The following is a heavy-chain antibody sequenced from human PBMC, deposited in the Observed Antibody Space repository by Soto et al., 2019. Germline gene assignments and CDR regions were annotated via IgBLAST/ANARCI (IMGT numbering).Heavy chain of an antibody. D-gene: IGHD3-3*01. J-gene: IGHJ4*02. CDR3: ATSIPTYYDFWSGALYFDY. Sequence: SVKVSCKASGGTFSSYAISWVRQAPGQGLEWMGGIIPIFGTANYAQKFQGRVTITADESTSTAYMELSSLRSEDTAVYYCATSIPTYYDFWSGALYFDYWGQGTLVTVSS. CDR1: GGTFSSYA. V-gene: IGHV1-69*13. CDR2: IIPIFGTA.